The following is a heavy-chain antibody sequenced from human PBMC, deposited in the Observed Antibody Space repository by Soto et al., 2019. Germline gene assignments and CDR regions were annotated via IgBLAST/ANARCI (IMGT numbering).Heavy chain of an antibody. J-gene: IGHJ4*02. D-gene: IGHD3-22*01. V-gene: IGHV3-23*01. CDR2: ISGSGDRT. Sequence: EVQLLESGGGLVQPGGSLRLSCAASGITISNYPMSWVRQAPGKGLEWVSGISGSGDRTYYADSAKGRFTISKDISKNSLSLQLDSLRVEDTAVYFCVKDDGGYPSTAPHWGQGTLVTVSS. CDR3: VKDDGGYPSTAPH. CDR1: GITISNYP.